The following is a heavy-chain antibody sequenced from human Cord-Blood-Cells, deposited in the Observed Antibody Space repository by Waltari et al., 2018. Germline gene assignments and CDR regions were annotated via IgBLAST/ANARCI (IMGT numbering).Heavy chain of an antibody. CDR1: GFTFSSYA. Sequence: QVQLVESGGGVVQPGRSLRLSCAASGFTFSSYAMHWVRQAPGKGLEGVAVISYDGSNKYYADSVKGRFTISRDNSKNTLYLQMNSLRAEDTAVYYCAREPDRATNSGYGRFDFDYWGQGTLVTVSS. CDR2: ISYDGSNK. J-gene: IGHJ4*02. V-gene: IGHV3-30-3*01. CDR3: AREPDRATNSGYGRFDFDY. D-gene: IGHD5-12*01.